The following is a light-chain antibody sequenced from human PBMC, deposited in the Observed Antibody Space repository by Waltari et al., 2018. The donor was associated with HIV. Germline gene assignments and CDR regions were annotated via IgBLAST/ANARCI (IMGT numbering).Light chain of an antibody. V-gene: IGKV3-20*01. CDR2: GAS. CDR3: QQYGSLQWT. Sequence: ELVLTQPPGHLYLSPGERATLSCRASQSVTSTYFAWYQQKPGQAPRLLIYGASSRATGIPDRFSGTGSVTDFTLTISRLEPEDFALYYCQQYGSLQWTFGQGTKVEIK. J-gene: IGKJ1*01. CDR1: QSVTSTY.